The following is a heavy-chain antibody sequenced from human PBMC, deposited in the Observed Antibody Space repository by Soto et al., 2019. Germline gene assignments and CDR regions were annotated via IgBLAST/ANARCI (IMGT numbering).Heavy chain of an antibody. CDR3: ARSAEAWYYDFWSGYYSSRDYYYYYYGMDV. Sequence: GGSLRLSCAASGFTFSSYAMHWVRQAPGKGLEWVAVISYDGSNKYYADSVKGRFTISRDNSKNTLYLQMNSLRAEDTAVYYCARSAEAWYYDFWSGYYSSRDYYYYYYGMDVWGQGTTVTVSS. V-gene: IGHV3-30-3*01. CDR1: GFTFSSYA. D-gene: IGHD3-3*01. J-gene: IGHJ6*02. CDR2: ISYDGSNK.